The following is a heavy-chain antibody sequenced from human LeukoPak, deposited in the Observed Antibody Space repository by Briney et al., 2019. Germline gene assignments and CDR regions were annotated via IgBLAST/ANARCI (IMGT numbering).Heavy chain of an antibody. CDR1: GGSFSGYY. CDR2: INHSGST. D-gene: IGHD3-3*01. V-gene: IGHV4-34*01. Sequence: SETLSLTCAVYGGSFSGYYWSWVRQPPGKGLEWIGGINHSGSTNYNPSLKSRVTISVDTSKNQFSLKLSSVTAADTAVYYCARLVSPIRRSGQTYGMDVWGQGTTVTVSS. J-gene: IGHJ6*02. CDR3: ARLVSPIRRSGQTYGMDV.